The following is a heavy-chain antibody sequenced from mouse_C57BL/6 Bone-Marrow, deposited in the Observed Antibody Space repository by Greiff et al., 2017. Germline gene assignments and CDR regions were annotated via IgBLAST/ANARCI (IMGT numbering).Heavy chain of an antibody. J-gene: IGHJ3*01. Sequence: QVQLQQPGAELEKPGASVKLSCKASGYTFTSYWMQWVKQRPGQGLEWIGEIDPSDSYTNYNQKFKGKATLTVDTSSSTAYMQLSSLTSEDSAVYYCARPWGNWGQGTLVTVSA. CDR3: ARPWGN. V-gene: IGHV1-50*01. CDR1: GYTFTSYW. CDR2: IDPSDSYT.